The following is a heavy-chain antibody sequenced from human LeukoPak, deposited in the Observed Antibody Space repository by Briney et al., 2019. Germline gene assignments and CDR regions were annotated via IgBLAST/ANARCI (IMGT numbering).Heavy chain of an antibody. Sequence: PSETLSLTCTVSGGSISSYYWSWIRQPPGKGLEWIGCIYYSGSTNYNPSLKSRVTISVDTSKNQFSLKLSSVTAADTAVYYCARQVAARGYGMDVWGQGTTVTVSS. CDR2: IYYSGST. CDR1: GGSISSYY. V-gene: IGHV4-59*08. J-gene: IGHJ6*02. CDR3: ARQVAARGYGMDV. D-gene: IGHD6-6*01.